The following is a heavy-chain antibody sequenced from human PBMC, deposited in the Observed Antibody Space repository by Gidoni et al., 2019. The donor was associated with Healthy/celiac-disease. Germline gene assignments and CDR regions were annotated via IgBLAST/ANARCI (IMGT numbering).Heavy chain of an antibody. CDR3: ARDQYPDGPVDYYYGMDV. J-gene: IGHJ6*02. V-gene: IGHV3-21*01. Sequence: EVQLVESGGGLVKPGGSLRLSCAASGSTFSSYSMNWVRQAPGKGLEWVSSISSSSSYIYYADSVKGRFTISRDNAKNSLYLQMNSLRAEDTAVYYCARDQYPDGPVDYYYGMDVWGQGTTVTVSS. D-gene: IGHD4-17*01. CDR1: GSTFSSYS. CDR2: ISSSSSYI.